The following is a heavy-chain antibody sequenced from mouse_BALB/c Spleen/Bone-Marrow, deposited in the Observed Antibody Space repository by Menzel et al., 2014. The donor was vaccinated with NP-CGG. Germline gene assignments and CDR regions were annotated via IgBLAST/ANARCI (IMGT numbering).Heavy chain of an antibody. CDR1: GFDFSRYW. Sequence: EVKLVESGGGLVQPGGSLKLSCAASGFDFSRYWMSWVRQAPGKGLEWIGEINPDSNTINYTPSLKDKFIISRDNAKNTPYLQMSKVRSEDTALYYCARLGYYGPFAYWGQGTLVTVSA. CDR2: INPDSNTI. J-gene: IGHJ3*01. D-gene: IGHD1-2*01. CDR3: ARLGYYGPFAY. V-gene: IGHV4-1*02.